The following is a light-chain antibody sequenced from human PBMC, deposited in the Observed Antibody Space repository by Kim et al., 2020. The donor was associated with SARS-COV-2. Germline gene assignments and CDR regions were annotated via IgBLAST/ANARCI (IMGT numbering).Light chain of an antibody. Sequence: SYELTQPLSVSVALGQTARITCGGNNIGSKNVHWYQQKPGQAPVLVIYRDNNRPSGIPERFSGSNSGNTATLTISRAQAGDEVDYYCQVWDSRTWVFGGGTQLTVL. CDR3: QVWDSRTWV. CDR1: NIGSKN. J-gene: IGLJ3*02. CDR2: RDN. V-gene: IGLV3-9*01.